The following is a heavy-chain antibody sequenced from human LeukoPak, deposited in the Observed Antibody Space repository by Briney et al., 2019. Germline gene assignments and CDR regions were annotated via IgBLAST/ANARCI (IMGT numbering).Heavy chain of an antibody. CDR3: TGLTDYGDFYYFDY. Sequence: GSLKLSCAASGFTFSGSAMHWVRQASGKGLEWVGRIRSKANSYATAYAASVKGRFTISRDDSKNTAYLQMNSLKTEDTAVYYCTGLTDYGDFYYFDYWGQGTLVTVSS. V-gene: IGHV3-73*01. D-gene: IGHD4-17*01. CDR1: GFTFSGSA. CDR2: IRSKANSYAT. J-gene: IGHJ4*02.